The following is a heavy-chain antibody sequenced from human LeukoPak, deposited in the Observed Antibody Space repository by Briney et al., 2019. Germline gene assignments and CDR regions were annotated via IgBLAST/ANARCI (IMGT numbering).Heavy chain of an antibody. CDR2: INAGNGNT. CDR1: GYTFTSYA. CDR3: ARDKGDVDTAMVKVGY. D-gene: IGHD5-18*01. V-gene: IGHV1-3*01. Sequence: ASVKVSCKASGYTFTSYAMHWVRQAPGQRLEWMGWINAGNGNTKYSQKFQGRVTITRDTSASTAYMELSSLRSEDTAVYYCARDKGDVDTAMVKVGYWGQGTLVTVSS. J-gene: IGHJ4*02.